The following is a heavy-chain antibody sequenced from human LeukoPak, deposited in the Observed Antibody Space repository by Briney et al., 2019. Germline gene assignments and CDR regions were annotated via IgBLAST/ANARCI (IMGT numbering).Heavy chain of an antibody. CDR2: FDPEDGET. J-gene: IGHJ6*03. CDR1: GYTLTELS. CDR3: ARGRFVAYLITMVRGVTQRDYYMDV. V-gene: IGHV1-24*01. Sequence: ASVKVSCKVSGYTLTELSMHWVRQAPGKGLEWMGGFDPEDGETIYAQKFQGRVTMTEDTSTDTAYMELSSLRSEDTAVYYCARGRFVAYLITMVRGVTQRDYYMDVWGKGTTVTISS. D-gene: IGHD3-10*01.